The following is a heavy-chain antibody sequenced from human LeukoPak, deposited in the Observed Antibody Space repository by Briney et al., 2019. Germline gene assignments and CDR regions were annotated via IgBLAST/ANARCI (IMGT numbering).Heavy chain of an antibody. J-gene: IGHJ5*02. CDR2: INPNSGGA. Sequence: GASVKVFCKASGYTFTGYYMHWVRQAPGQGLEWMGWINPNSGGANYAQKFQGRVTMTRDTSISTAYMELSRLRSDDTAVYYCARSPKVLLWFGELSKGKNNWFDPWGQGTLVTVSS. D-gene: IGHD3-10*01. CDR3: ARSPKVLLWFGELSKGKNNWFDP. CDR1: GYTFTGYY. V-gene: IGHV1-2*02.